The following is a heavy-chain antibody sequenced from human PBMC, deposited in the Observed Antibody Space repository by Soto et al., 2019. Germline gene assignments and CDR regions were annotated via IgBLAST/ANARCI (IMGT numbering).Heavy chain of an antibody. Sequence: QVQLVQSGAEVKKPGASVKVSCKASGYTFTSYYMHWVRQAPGQGLEWMGIINPSGGSTSYAQKFQGRVTMTRDTSTSTVYMELSSLRSEDTAVYYSARDLHPAPENWNEGSPDYWGQGTLVTVSS. CDR2: INPSGGST. D-gene: IGHD1-1*01. J-gene: IGHJ4*02. V-gene: IGHV1-46*01. CDR3: ARDLHPAPENWNEGSPDY. CDR1: GYTFTSYY.